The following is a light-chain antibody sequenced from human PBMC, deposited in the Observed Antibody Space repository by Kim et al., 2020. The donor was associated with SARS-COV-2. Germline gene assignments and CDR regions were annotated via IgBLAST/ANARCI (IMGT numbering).Light chain of an antibody. CDR3: QQYGGSPYT. Sequence: IVLTQSPGALSLSPGERATLSCRASQTVSSSYLAWYQQKPAQAPRLLIYAASSRATGIPDRFSGSGSGTDFTLIISRLEPEDFAVYYCQQYGGSPYTFGQGTKLEI. J-gene: IGKJ2*01. V-gene: IGKV3-20*01. CDR1: QTVSSSY. CDR2: AAS.